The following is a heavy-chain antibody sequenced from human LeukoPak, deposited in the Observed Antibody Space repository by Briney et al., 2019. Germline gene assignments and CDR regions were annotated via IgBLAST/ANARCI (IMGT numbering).Heavy chain of an antibody. CDR3: TKDPPYTGGRYFAL. CDR1: GLTFSNAW. J-gene: IGHJ2*01. Sequence: GGFLRLSCAVSGLTFSNAWMTWVRQAPGKGLEWVGRIKSKPDGGTTDYAASVKGRFTISRDDSKDTLYLQMNSLKTEDTAVYYCTKDPPYTGGRYFALWGRGTLVTVSS. CDR2: IKSKPDGGTT. D-gene: IGHD1-14*01. V-gene: IGHV3-15*01.